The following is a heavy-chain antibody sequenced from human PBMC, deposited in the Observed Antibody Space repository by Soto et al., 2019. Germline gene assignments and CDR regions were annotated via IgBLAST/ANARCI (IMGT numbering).Heavy chain of an antibody. V-gene: IGHV1-3*01. CDR3: ARVWNYYDSSGYYYHYFDY. CDR1: GYTFTSYA. CDR2: INAGNGNT. Sequence: ASVKVSCKASGYTFTSYAMHWVRQAPGQRLEWMGWINAGNGNTKYSQKLQGRVTITRDTSASTAYMELSSLRSEDTAVYYCARVWNYYDSSGYYYHYFDYWGQGTLVTVSS. D-gene: IGHD3-22*01. J-gene: IGHJ4*02.